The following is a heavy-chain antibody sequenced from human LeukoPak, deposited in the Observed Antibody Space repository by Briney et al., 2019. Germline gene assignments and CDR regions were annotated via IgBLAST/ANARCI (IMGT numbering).Heavy chain of an antibody. D-gene: IGHD2-2*01. CDR1: GGSISSGGYY. J-gene: IGHJ6*03. CDR3: ARSYCSSTSCSPYYYYYMDV. Sequence: SETLSLTCTVSGGSISSGGYYWSWIRQHPGKGLEWIGYIYYSGSTYYNPSLKSRVTISVDTSKNQFSLKLSSVTAVDTAVYYCARSYCSSTSCSPYYYYYMDVWGKGTTVTVSS. V-gene: IGHV4-31*03. CDR2: IYYSGST.